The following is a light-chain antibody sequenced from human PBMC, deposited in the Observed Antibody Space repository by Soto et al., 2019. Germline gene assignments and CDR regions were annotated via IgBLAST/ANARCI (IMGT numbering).Light chain of an antibody. Sequence: QSALTQPRSVSGSPGQSVAISCTGTSRDIEAYDYVSWYQQHPGKAPKLIISEVSNRPSGVSNRFSGSKSGNTASLTISGLQAEDEADYYCSSYTSSSTLVFGTGTKVTVL. V-gene: IGLV2-14*01. CDR1: SRDIEAYDY. J-gene: IGLJ1*01. CDR2: EVS. CDR3: SSYTSSSTLV.